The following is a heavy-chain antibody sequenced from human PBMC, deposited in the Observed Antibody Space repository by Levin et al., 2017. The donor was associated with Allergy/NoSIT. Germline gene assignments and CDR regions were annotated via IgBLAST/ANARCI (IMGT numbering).Heavy chain of an antibody. Sequence: PGGSLRLSCAVSGFTISDYAMAWVRQAPGKGLEWVSVITGGGFNTYYGDSVKGRFTVSRDDSKDTLYLELNSLGGEDTAVYYCAKKQGGTSGFSFDVWGQGTMVTVSS. D-gene: IGHD1-1*01. CDR2: ITGGGFNT. CDR1: GFTISDYA. V-gene: IGHV3-23*01. CDR3: AKKQGGTSGFSFDV. J-gene: IGHJ3*01.